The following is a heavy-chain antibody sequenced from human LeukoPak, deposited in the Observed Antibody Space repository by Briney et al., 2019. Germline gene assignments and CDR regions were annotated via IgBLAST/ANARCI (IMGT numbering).Heavy chain of an antibody. CDR1: GGSISSGGYV. CDR2: IYHGGNT. CDR3: ARVRYYGSGEEIDP. V-gene: IGHV4-31*03. Sequence: SETLSLTCTVSGGSISSGGYVWSWIRQNPGKGLEWIGYIYHGGNTYYNPSLKSRVTISVDTSKNQFSLTLSSVTAADTAMYYCARVRYYGSGEEIDPWGQGTLVTVSS. D-gene: IGHD3-10*01. J-gene: IGHJ5*02.